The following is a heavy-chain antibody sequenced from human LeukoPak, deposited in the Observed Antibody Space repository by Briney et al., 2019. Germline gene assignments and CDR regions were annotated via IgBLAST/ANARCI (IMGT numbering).Heavy chain of an antibody. CDR1: GYTFTSYA. J-gene: IGHJ4*02. D-gene: IGHD3-9*01. Sequence: ASVKVSCKASGYTFTSYAIQWVCQAPGQRLEWMGWINAGNGDTKYSQRFQGRVTITRDTSASTAYMELSSLRSEDTAVYYCARDPRSGYHDYWGQGTLVTVSS. CDR2: INAGNGDT. V-gene: IGHV1-3*01. CDR3: ARDPRSGYHDY.